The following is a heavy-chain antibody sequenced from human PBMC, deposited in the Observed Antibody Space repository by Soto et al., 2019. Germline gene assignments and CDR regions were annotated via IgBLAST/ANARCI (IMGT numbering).Heavy chain of an antibody. CDR2: ISYDGSNK. CDR1: GFTFSSHG. Sequence: QVQLVESGGGVVQPGRSLRLSCAASGFTFSSHGMHWVRQAPGKGLEWVAVISYDGSNKYYADSVKGRFTISRDNSKNNLDLQKNRLKTEDTAVFYCAEGPSSGWDWANNRFDPLGPGTLVTVSS. D-gene: IGHD6-19*01. V-gene: IGHV3-30*18. CDR3: AEGPSSGWDWANNRFDP. J-gene: IGHJ5*02.